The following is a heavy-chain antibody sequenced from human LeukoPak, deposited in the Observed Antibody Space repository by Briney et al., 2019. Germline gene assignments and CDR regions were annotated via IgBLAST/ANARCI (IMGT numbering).Heavy chain of an antibody. Sequence: PSETLSLTCAVYGGSFSGYYWSWIRQPPGKGLEWIGEISHSGSTNYNPSLKSRVTISVDTSKNQFSLKLSSVTAADTAVYYCARDHVVPAASTYYYYGMDVWGQGTTVTVSS. CDR1: GGSFSGYY. J-gene: IGHJ6*02. V-gene: IGHV4-34*01. CDR2: ISHSGST. D-gene: IGHD2-2*01. CDR3: ARDHVVPAASTYYYYGMDV.